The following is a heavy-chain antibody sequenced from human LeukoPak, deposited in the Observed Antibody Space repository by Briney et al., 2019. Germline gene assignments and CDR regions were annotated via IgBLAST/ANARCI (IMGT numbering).Heavy chain of an antibody. V-gene: IGHV1-2*02. CDR2: INPNSGGT. CDR3: ARADSSGFDY. J-gene: IGHJ4*02. CDR1: GGTFSSYA. D-gene: IGHD6-19*01. Sequence: ASVKVSCKASGGTFSSYAISWVRQAPGQGLEWMGWINPNSGGTNYAQKFQGRVTMTRDTSISTAYMELSRLRSDDTAVYYCARADSSGFDYWGQGTLVTVSS.